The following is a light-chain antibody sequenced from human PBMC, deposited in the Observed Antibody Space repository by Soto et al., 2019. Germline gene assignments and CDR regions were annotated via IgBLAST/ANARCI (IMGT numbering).Light chain of an antibody. CDR2: KAS. CDR3: QQYNIFPYT. V-gene: IGKV1-5*03. Sequence: DIQMTQSPSTLSASVGDRVTITCRASQSISTWLAWYQQKPGKAPKLLIYKASSLESGVPSRFSGSRSGTEITLTTSSLQPEEFAAFYCQQYNIFPYTFGQGTKLDIK. J-gene: IGKJ2*01. CDR1: QSISTW.